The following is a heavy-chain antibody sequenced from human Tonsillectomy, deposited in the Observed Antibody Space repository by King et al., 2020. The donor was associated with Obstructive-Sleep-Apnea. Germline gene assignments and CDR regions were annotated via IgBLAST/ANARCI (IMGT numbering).Heavy chain of an antibody. D-gene: IGHD5-12*01. J-gene: IGHJ6*02. CDR3: ARDRSGYGEDYYYYYGMDV. CDR2: ISSSSSYI. CDR1: GFTFSSYS. V-gene: IGHV3-21*01. Sequence: VQLVESGGGLVKPGGSLRLSCAASGFTFSSYSMNWVRQAPGKGLEWVSSISSSSSYIYYADSVKGRFTISRDNAKNSLCLQMNSLRVEDTAVYYCARDRSGYGEDYYYYYGMDVWGQGTTVTVSS.